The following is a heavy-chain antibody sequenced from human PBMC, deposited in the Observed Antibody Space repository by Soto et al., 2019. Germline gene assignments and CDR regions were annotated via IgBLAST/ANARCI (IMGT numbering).Heavy chain of an antibody. CDR2: ISGTGRNI. CDR3: ARDLGRFPWVGGMDV. J-gene: IGHJ6*01. Sequence: QEQLADSGGGLGKPGGSLRLSCVGSGLSFSDHYMSWIRQAPGKGLEWVAYISGTGRNIYYADSVRGRFTMSRDNSMNSVNLQMNSLRVDDTAMYYCARDLGRFPWVGGMDVWGQGTTVTV. CDR1: GLSFSDHY. V-gene: IGHV3-11*01. D-gene: IGHD3-10*01.